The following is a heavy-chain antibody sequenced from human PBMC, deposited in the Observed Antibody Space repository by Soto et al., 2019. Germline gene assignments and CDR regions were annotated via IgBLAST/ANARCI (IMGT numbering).Heavy chain of an antibody. V-gene: IGHV4-59*08. CDR1: GGSIIGYC. CDR3: ARGPIEQWLGEAPFDC. Sequence: SETMSLTCTVAGGSIIGYCWSWIRQKPGKGLEWIGYIYYSGSTNYNPSLKSRVTISVDTSKNQFSLKLSSVTAADTAVYYCARGPIEQWLGEAPFDCWGQGTLVTVSS. D-gene: IGHD6-19*01. CDR2: IYYSGST. J-gene: IGHJ4*02.